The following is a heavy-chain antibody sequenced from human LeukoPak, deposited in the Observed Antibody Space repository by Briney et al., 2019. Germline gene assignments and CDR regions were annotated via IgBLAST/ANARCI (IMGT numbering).Heavy chain of an antibody. V-gene: IGHV3-30*18. CDR1: GFTFSSYG. J-gene: IGHJ4*02. CDR3: AKDGGYKNFLYYFDY. CDR2: ISYDGSNK. Sequence: GRSLRLSCAASGFTFSSYGMHWVRQAPGKGLEWVAVISYDGSNKYYADSVKGRFTISRDNSKNTLYLQMNSLRAEDTAVYYCAKDGGYKNFLYYFDYWGQGTLVTVSS. D-gene: IGHD5-24*01.